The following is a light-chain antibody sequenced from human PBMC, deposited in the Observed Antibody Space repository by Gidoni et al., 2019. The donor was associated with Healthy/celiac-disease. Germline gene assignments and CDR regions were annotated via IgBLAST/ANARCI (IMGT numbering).Light chain of an antibody. Sequence: EIVLTQSPGTLSLSPGERATLSCRASQSVSSSYLAWYQQKPGQAPRLLIYGAASRATGSPDRCSGSGAGTDFTLTISRLEPEDFAVYYCQQYGSSPTFGQGTKVEIK. CDR1: QSVSSSY. J-gene: IGKJ1*01. CDR2: GAA. V-gene: IGKV3-20*01. CDR3: QQYGSSPT.